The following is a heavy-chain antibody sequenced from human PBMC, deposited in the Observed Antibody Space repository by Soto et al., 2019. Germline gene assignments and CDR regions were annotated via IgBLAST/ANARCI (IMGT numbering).Heavy chain of an antibody. CDR2: ISAYNGNT. D-gene: IGHD1-26*01. Sequence: ASVKVSCKASGYTFTSYGISWVRQAPGQGLEWMGWISAYNGNTNYAQKLQGRVTMTTDTSTSTAYMELRCLRSDDTAVYYCARDTWDARAFDIWGQGTMVTVSS. CDR1: GYTFTSYG. V-gene: IGHV1-18*01. CDR3: ARDTWDARAFDI. J-gene: IGHJ3*02.